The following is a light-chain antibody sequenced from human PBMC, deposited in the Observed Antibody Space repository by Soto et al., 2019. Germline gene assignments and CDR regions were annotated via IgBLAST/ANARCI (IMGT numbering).Light chain of an antibody. J-gene: IGKJ3*01. CDR1: QDISNY. Sequence: DIQMTQSPSSLSASVGDRVTITCKASQDISNYLNWYQQKPGKAPKLLIYDASNLETGVPSRFSGSGSGTDFIFTISSLHPEDIETYYCQQYDNLPSFTFGPGTKVDIK. CDR3: QQYDNLPSFT. CDR2: DAS. V-gene: IGKV1-33*01.